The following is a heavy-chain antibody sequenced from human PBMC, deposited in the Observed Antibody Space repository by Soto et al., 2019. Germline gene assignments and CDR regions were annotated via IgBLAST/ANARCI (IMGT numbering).Heavy chain of an antibody. Sequence: QPGGSLRLSCAASGFTFSSYEMNWVRQAPGKGLEWVSYISSSGSTIYYADPVKGQFTISRDNAKNSLYLQMNSLRAEDTAVYYCARGRYDILSWGQGTLVTVSS. V-gene: IGHV3-48*03. CDR3: ARGRYDILS. J-gene: IGHJ5*02. D-gene: IGHD3-9*01. CDR1: GFTFSSYE. CDR2: ISSSGSTI.